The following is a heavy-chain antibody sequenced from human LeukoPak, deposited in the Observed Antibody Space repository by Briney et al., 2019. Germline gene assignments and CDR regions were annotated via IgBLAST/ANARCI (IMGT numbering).Heavy chain of an antibody. D-gene: IGHD3-10*01. CDR2: IYYRGST. CDR1: GCTISSYY. Sequence: SETLSLTCSVSGCTISSYYWSWIRQPPGKGLEWVGYIYYRGSTNYNPSLKSRVTISVDTSKNQFSLKLSSVTAADTAVYYCARHPVLWFGEFGYFDYWGQGTLVTVSS. CDR3: ARHPVLWFGEFGYFDY. V-gene: IGHV4-59*08. J-gene: IGHJ4*02.